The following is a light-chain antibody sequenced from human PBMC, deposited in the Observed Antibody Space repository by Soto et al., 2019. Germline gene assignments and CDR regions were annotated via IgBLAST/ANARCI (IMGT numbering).Light chain of an antibody. CDR2: EVS. CDR1: SSDVSNYNY. Sequence: QSALTQPASVSGPPGQSITISCTGPSSDVSNYNYVSWYQQHPGKAPKLMIYEVSYRPSGVSNRFSGSKSGNTASLTISGLQAEDEADYYCSSYTTSSTLYVVFGGGTKVTVL. J-gene: IGLJ2*01. V-gene: IGLV2-14*01. CDR3: SSYTTSSTLYVV.